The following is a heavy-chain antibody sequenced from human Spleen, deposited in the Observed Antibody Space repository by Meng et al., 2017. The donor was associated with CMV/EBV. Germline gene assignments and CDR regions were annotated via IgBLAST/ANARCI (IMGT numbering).Heavy chain of an antibody. CDR2: IKPNSGDT. J-gene: IGHJ4*02. D-gene: IGHD6-19*01. Sequence: SGYTFTGYHMHWVRQPPGQGLEWIGWIKPNSGDTKTAQTFQGRVTMTRDTSISTVYMELSRLRSDDTAIYYCARVIAVAGTAPFDHWGQGTLVTVSS. V-gene: IGHV1-2*02. CDR1: GYTFTGYH. CDR3: ARVIAVAGTAPFDH.